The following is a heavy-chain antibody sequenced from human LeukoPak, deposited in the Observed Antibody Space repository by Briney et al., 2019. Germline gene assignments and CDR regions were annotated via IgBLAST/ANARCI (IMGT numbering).Heavy chain of an antibody. D-gene: IGHD3-10*01. CDR2: ISDSGGNT. J-gene: IGHJ4*02. CDR3: AKSHSVAQRGYFDF. Sequence: GGSLRLSCAASGFTFSTYAMSWVRLAPGKGLEWVSTISDSGGNTYYADSVKGRFTISRDNSKNTLYLQMNSLRAEDTAFYYCAKSHSVAQRGYFDFWGQGTPVTVSS. V-gene: IGHV3-23*01. CDR1: GFTFSTYA.